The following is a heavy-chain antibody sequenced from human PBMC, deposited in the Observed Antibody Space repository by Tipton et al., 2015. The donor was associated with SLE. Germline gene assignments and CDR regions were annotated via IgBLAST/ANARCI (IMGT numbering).Heavy chain of an antibody. Sequence: TLSLTCTVSGGSISSYCWSWIRQPPGKGLEWIGYIYYSGSTNYNPSLKSRVTISVDTSKNQFSLKLSSVTAADTAVYYCARLSPVRGGDAAFDIWGQGTMVTVSS. D-gene: IGHD3-10*01. CDR3: ARLSPVRGGDAAFDI. V-gene: IGHV4-59*01. J-gene: IGHJ3*02. CDR1: GGSISSYC. CDR2: IYYSGST.